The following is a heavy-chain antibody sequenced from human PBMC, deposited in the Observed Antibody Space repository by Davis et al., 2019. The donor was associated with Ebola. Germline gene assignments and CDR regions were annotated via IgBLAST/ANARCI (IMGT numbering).Heavy chain of an antibody. CDR1: GFTFSSYS. CDR3: ASASSGYYYYFDY. CDR2: ISSSGSTI. Sequence: GESLKISCAASGFTFSSYSMNWVRQAPGKGLEWVSYISSSGSTIYYADSVKGRFTISRDNAKNSLYLQMSSLRSEDTAVYYCASASSGYYYYFDYWGQGTLVTVSS. J-gene: IGHJ4*02. D-gene: IGHD3-22*01. V-gene: IGHV3-48*04.